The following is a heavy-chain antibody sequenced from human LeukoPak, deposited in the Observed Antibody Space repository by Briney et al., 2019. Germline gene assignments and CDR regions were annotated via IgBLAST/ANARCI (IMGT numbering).Heavy chain of an antibody. CDR3: TRLLPTSNHFFES. J-gene: IGHJ4*02. CDR1: GFTVSYDY. CDR2: IYAGGSA. D-gene: IGHD2-8*01. V-gene: IGHV3-53*01. Sequence: GGSLRLSCAASGFTVSYDYMSWVRQAPGKGLEGVSVIYAGGSAYYADSVRGRFTISRDNSENTLYLQMNSLRAEDTAVYYCTRLLPTSNHFFESWGQGTLVTVSS.